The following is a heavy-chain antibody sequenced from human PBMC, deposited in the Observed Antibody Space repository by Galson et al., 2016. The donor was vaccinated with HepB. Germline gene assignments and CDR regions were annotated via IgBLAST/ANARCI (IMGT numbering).Heavy chain of an antibody. CDR3: ATKPRYGSGENCYYYGMDV. CDR2: IVPMFNIV. CDR1: GGTFITYA. J-gene: IGHJ6*02. D-gene: IGHD2-15*01. Sequence: SVKVSCKASGGTFITYAISWVRQAPGQGLEWMGGIVPMFNIVKYAQKFQGRVTLTADESTSTAYMELSSLRSQDTAVYYCATKPRYGSGENCYYYGMDVWGQGTTVTVSS. V-gene: IGHV1-69*13.